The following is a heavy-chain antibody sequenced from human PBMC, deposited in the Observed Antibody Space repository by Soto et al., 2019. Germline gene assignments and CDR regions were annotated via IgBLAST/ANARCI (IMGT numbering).Heavy chain of an antibody. Sequence: ETLSLTCTVSGGSISSSSYYWVWIRQPPGKGLEWIGSIYYSGSTYYNPSLKSRVTISVDTSKNQFSLKLSSVTAADTAVYYCARPRIQLWLGDYYYGMDVWGQGTTVTVSS. CDR1: GGSISSSSYY. V-gene: IGHV4-39*01. J-gene: IGHJ6*02. CDR3: ARPRIQLWLGDYYYGMDV. CDR2: IYYSGST. D-gene: IGHD5-18*01.